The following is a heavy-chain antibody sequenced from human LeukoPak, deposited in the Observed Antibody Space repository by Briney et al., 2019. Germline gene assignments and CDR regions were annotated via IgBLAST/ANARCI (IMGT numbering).Heavy chain of an antibody. CDR2: IYYSGST. Sequence: PSETLSLTCTVSGGSISSYYWSWIRQPPGKGLEWIGYIYYSGSTNYNPSLKSRVTISVDTSKNQFSLKLSSVTAADTAVYYCARGSEDCSSTSCRYSGYYFDYWGQGTLVTVSS. J-gene: IGHJ4*02. CDR3: ARGSEDCSSTSCRYSGYYFDY. D-gene: IGHD2-2*01. CDR1: GGSISSYY. V-gene: IGHV4-59*01.